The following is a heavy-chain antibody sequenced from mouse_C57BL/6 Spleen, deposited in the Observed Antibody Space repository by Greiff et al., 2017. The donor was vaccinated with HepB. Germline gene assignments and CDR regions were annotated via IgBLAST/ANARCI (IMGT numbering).Heavy chain of an antibody. CDR2: ISGGGGNT. CDR3: ARHHYYGSSLDY. J-gene: IGHJ2*01. D-gene: IGHD1-1*01. Sequence: EVMLVESGGGLVKPGGSLKLSCAASGFTFSSYTMSWVRQTPEKRLAWVATISGGGGNTYYPDSVKGRFTISRDNAKNTLYLQMSSLRSEDTALYYCARHHYYGSSLDYWGQGTTLTVSS. V-gene: IGHV5-9*01. CDR1: GFTFSSYT.